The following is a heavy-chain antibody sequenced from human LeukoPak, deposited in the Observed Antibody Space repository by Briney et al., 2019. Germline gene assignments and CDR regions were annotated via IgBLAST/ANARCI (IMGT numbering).Heavy chain of an antibody. D-gene: IGHD5-12*01. J-gene: IGHJ4*02. CDR1: GGSISSGDYY. Sequence: SQTLSLTCTVSGGSISSGDYYWSWIRQPPGKGLEWIGYIYYSGTTYHNPSLKSRVTISVDTSKNQFSLKLSSATAADTAVYYCARTHSGYDSRFDYWGQGTQVTVSS. CDR3: ARTHSGYDSRFDY. V-gene: IGHV4-30-4*08. CDR2: IYYSGTT.